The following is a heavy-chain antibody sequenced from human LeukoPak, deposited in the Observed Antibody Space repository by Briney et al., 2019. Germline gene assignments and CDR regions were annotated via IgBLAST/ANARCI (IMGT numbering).Heavy chain of an antibody. CDR3: ARDRSQGSDSSGYYPDALNI. D-gene: IGHD3-22*01. V-gene: IGHV3-66*01. J-gene: IGHJ3*02. Sequence: GGSLRLSCAASRFTVSSNYMTWVRQAAGKGLEWVSVIYSGGSTYYADSVKGRFTISRDNSKNTLYLQMNSLRAEDTAVYYCARDRSQGSDSSGYYPDALNIWGQGTMVTVSS. CDR1: RFTVSSNY. CDR2: IYSGGST.